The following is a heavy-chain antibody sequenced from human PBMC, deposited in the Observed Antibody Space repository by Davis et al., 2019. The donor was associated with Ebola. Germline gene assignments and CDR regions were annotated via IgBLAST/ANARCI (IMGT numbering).Heavy chain of an antibody. CDR2: INAGNGNT. CDR1: GYTFTSYA. J-gene: IGHJ1*01. CDR3: ARGGSGSYVLQH. Sequence: ASVKVSCKASGYTFTSYAMHWVRQAPGQRLEWMGWINAGNGNTKYSQKFQGRVTITRDTSASTAYMELSSLRSEDTAVYYCARGGSGSYVLQHWGQGTLVTVSS. V-gene: IGHV1-3*01. D-gene: IGHD1-26*01.